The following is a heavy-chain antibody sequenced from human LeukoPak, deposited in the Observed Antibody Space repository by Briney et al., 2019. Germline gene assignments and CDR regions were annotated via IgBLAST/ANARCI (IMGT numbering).Heavy chain of an antibody. CDR1: GFTFSRHW. D-gene: IGHD6-19*01. CDR3: ARTVPGHPDDYFDC. J-gene: IGHJ4*02. Sequence: PGGSLRLSCAASGFTFSRHWMSWVRQAPGKGLERVAHMNQDGSAIYSIDSVKGRFTTSRDNDKNSLYLHMSGLTVADTAVYYCARTVPGHPDDYFDCWGQGTLVTVSS. V-gene: IGHV3-7*01. CDR2: MNQDGSAI.